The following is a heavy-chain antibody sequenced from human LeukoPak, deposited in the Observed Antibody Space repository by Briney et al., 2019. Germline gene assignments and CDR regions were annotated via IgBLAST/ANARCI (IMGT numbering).Heavy chain of an antibody. CDR2: IYYSGST. J-gene: IGHJ6*02. CDR1: GGSISSYY. CDR3: ARVHGLDYYGMDF. Sequence: SETLSLTCTVSGGSISSYYWSWIRQPPGKGLEWIGDIYYSGSTNYNPSLKSRVTISVDTSKNQFSLKLSSVTAADTAVYYCARVHGLDYYGMDFWGQGTTVTVSS. V-gene: IGHV4-59*01.